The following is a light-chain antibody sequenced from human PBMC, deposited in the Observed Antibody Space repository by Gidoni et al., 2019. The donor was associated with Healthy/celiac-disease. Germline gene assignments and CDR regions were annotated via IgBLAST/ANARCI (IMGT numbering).Light chain of an antibody. CDR3: QQYGSSPSIT. Sequence: EIVLTQSTGTLSLSPGERATLSCRASQSVSSSYLAWYQQKPGQAPRLLIYGASSRATGIPDMFSGSGSGTDFTLTISRLEPEDFAVYYCQQYGSSPSITFGQGTRLEIK. J-gene: IGKJ5*01. CDR1: QSVSSSY. V-gene: IGKV3-20*01. CDR2: GAS.